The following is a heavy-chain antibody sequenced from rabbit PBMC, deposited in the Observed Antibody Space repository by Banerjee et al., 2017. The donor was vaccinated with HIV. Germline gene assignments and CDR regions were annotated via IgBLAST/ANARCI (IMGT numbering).Heavy chain of an antibody. V-gene: IGHV1S45*01. CDR1: GFTLSSYV. CDR3: ARDLAGVIGWNFNL. CDR2: INSSTGNT. Sequence: QEQLEESGGDLVKPEGSLKLSCTVSGFTLSSYVMCWVRQAPGKGLEWIGCINSSTGNTVYASWAKGRFIISKTSSTTVTLQMTSLTAADTATHFCARDLAGVIGWNFNLWGPGTLVTVS. D-gene: IGHD4-1*01. J-gene: IGHJ4*01.